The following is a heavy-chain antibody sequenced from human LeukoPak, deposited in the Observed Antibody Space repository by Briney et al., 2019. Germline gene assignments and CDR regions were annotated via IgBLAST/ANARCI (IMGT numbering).Heavy chain of an antibody. J-gene: IGHJ5*02. CDR2: IYPGDSDT. V-gene: IGHV5-51*01. CDR3: ARHSRREEGWFDP. Sequence: GEPLKISCQGSGYSFTSYWIGWVRQLPGKGLEWMGIIYPGDSDTRYSPSFQGQVTISDDKSISTAYLQWSSLKASDTAMYYSARHSRREEGWFDPWGQGTLVTVSS. CDR1: GYSFTSYW.